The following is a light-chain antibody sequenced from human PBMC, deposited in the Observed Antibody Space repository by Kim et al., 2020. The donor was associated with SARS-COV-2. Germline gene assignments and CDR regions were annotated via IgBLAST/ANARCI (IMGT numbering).Light chain of an antibody. V-gene: IGLV1-44*01. CDR1: STNIGGNT. J-gene: IGLJ1*01. CDR3: AAWDDSLNGYV. CDR2: SNN. Sequence: QSVLTQSPSASGTPGQRVAISCSGSSTNIGGNTVNWYQQLPGTAPKLLIYSNNQRPSGVPDRFSASKSGTSASLAISGLQSEDEADYYCAAWDDSLNGYVFGTGTQLTVL.